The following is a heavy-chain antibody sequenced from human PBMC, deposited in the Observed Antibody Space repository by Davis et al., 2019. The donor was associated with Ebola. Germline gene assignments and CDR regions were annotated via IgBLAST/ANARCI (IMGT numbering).Heavy chain of an antibody. D-gene: IGHD6-19*01. V-gene: IGHV3-23*01. J-gene: IGHJ4*02. CDR1: GFTFSSYA. Sequence: PGGSLRLPCAASGFTFSSYAMSWVRQAPGKGLEWVSAISGSGGSTYYADSVKGRFTISRDNSKDTLYLQMNSLRAEDTAVYYCAKDHGYSSGWYEGDYFDYWGQGTLVTVSS. CDR3: AKDHGYSSGWYEGDYFDY. CDR2: ISGSGGST.